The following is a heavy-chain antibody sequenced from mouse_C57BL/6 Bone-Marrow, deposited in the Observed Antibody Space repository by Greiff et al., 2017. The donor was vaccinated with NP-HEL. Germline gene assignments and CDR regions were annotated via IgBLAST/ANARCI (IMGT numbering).Heavy chain of an antibody. CDR1: GFTFSSYG. J-gene: IGHJ2*01. Sequence: EVHLLESGGDLVKPGGSLKLSCAASGFTFSSYGMSWVSQPPCNRLEWVATISRGGSYTYYPDSVKGRFTISRDNAKNTLYLKMSRLKSEDTAMYDCARHYYSNYFDYWGQGTTLTVSS. CDR3: ARHYYSNYFDY. CDR2: ISRGGSYT. V-gene: IGHV5-6*01. D-gene: IGHD2-5*01.